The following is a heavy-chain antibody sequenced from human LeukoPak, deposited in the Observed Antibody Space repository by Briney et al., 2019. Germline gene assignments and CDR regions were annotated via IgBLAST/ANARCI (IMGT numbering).Heavy chain of an antibody. CDR2: IYYSGST. Sequence: PSETLSLTCTVSGGSISSSSYYWGWIRQPPGKGLEWIGSIYYSGSTYYNPSLKSRVTISVDTSKNQFSLKMSSVTAADTAVYFCARGGPPGYYYDYYMDVWGKGTTVTISS. J-gene: IGHJ6*03. V-gene: IGHV4-39*07. CDR3: ARGGPPGYYYDYYMDV. CDR1: GGSISSSSYY.